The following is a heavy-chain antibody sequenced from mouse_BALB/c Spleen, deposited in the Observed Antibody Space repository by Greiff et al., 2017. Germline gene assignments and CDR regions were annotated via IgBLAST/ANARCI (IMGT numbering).Heavy chain of an antibody. J-gene: IGHJ3*01. V-gene: IGHV5-6-2*01. CDR3: ARLNWDEGFAY. Sequence: EVQVVESGGDLVKPGGSLKLSCAASGFTFSSYYMSWVRQTPEKRLELVAAINSNGGSTYYPDTVKGRFTISRDNAKNTLYLQMSSLKSEDTALYYCARLNWDEGFAYWGQGTLVTVSA. CDR2: INSNGGST. D-gene: IGHD4-1*02. CDR1: GFTFSSYY.